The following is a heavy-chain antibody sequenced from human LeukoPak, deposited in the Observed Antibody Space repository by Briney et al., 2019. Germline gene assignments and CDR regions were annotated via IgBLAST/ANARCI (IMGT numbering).Heavy chain of an antibody. J-gene: IGHJ4*02. CDR1: GFTFSNFA. D-gene: IGHD6-19*01. CDR2: ISYDGSIT. CDR3: AKSYDNGWYVCDY. V-gene: IGHV3-30*09. Sequence: GGSLRLSCAASGFTFSNFAMNWVRQATGKGLEWVAFISYDGSITSYADSVKGRFAVSRDNSKNTLYLQMNSLRPEDTAFYYCAKSYDNGWYVCDYWGQGTLVTVSS.